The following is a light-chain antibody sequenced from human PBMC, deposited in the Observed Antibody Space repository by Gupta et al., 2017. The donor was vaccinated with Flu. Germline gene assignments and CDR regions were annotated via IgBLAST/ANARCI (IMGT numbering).Light chain of an antibody. CDR1: QSVRSNF. CDR2: DAS. CDR3: KQYGRSPPYT. J-gene: IGKJ2*01. V-gene: IGKV3D-20*01. Sequence: ELVLTQSPATLSLFPGERATLSCGASQSVRSNFLPWYQQKPGLAPRLVIYDASSRATGIPDRFSGCGSGTDFNLTISRLEPEDFAVYYCKQYGRSPPYTFGQGTKLEIK.